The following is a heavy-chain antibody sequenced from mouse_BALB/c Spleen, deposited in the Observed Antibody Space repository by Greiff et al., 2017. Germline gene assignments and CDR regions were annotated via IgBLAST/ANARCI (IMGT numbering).Heavy chain of an antibody. CDR1: GFNIKDTY. D-gene: IGHD4-1*01. Sequence: VQLQQSGAELVKPGASVKLSCTASGFNIKDTYMHWVKQRPEQGLEWIGRIDPANGNTKYDPKFQGKATITADTSSNTAYLQLSSLTSEDTAVYYCARTGTDLSWFAYWGQGTLVTVSA. J-gene: IGHJ3*01. V-gene: IGHV14-3*02. CDR2: IDPANGNT. CDR3: ARTGTDLSWFAY.